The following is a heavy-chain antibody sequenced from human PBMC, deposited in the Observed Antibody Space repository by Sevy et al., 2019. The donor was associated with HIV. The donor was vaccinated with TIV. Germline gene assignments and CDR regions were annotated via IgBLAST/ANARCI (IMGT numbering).Heavy chain of an antibody. CDR2: INPSGGST. D-gene: IGHD3-22*01. Sequence: ASVKVSCKASGYTFTNYYIHWVRQAPGQGLEWMGLINPSGGSTSYEQKFQGRVTMTTDTSTSTVYMELSRLRSEDTAVYYCARVYYYDYSGPGYWGQGTLVTVSS. CDR3: ARVYYYDYSGPGY. V-gene: IGHV1-46*01. J-gene: IGHJ4*02. CDR1: GYTFTNYY.